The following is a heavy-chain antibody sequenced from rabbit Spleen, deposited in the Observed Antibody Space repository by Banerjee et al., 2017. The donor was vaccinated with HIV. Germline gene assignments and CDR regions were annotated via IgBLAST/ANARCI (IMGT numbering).Heavy chain of an antibody. V-gene: IGHV1S40*01. CDR1: GVSFSVSSY. J-gene: IGHJ6*01. Sequence: QSLEESGGDLVKPGASLTLTCIASGVSFSVSSYMCWVRQAPGKGLEWIACIEAGGSGFTYFASWAKGRFTISKTSSITVALQMTSLTVADTATYFCARDTGSSFSSYGMDLWGPGTLVTVS. CDR3: ARDTGSSFSSYGMDL. D-gene: IGHD8-1*01. CDR2: IEAGGSGFT.